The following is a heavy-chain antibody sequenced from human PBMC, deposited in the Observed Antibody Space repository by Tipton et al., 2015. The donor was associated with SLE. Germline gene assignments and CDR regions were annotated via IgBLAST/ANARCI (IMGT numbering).Heavy chain of an antibody. CDR3: ARTYGGNSDY. CDR2: MFYSGKT. CDR1: GGSISSSPYY. D-gene: IGHD4-23*01. V-gene: IGHV4-39*07. J-gene: IGHJ4*02. Sequence: TLSLTCTVSGGSISSSPYYWGWIRQSPGKGLEWIGSMFYSGKTYYNPSLMSRVTISVDTSKNQFSLKMNSVTAADTAVYYCARTYGGNSDYWGQGTLVTVSS.